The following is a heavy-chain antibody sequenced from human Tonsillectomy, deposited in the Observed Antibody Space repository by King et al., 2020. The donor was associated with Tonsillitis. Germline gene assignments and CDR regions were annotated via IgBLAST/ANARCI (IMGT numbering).Heavy chain of an antibody. J-gene: IGHJ4*02. CDR1: GYSFTDYS. CDR2: IDPDSGAA. D-gene: IGHD2-8*02. Sequence: VQLVESGAEVKKPGASVKVSYQASGYSFTDYSIHWVRQAPGQGLDWMGRIDPDSGAADYALRFEDKVTMTTDTSSRTAYLELSRLRSDDTATYFCARDTGGWRSFDYWGQGTLVAVSS. CDR3: ARDTGGWRSFDY. V-gene: IGHV1-2*06.